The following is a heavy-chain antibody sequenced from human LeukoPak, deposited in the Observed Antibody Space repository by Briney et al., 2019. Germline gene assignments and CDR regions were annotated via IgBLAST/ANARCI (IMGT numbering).Heavy chain of an antibody. CDR2: IYYSGST. CDR1: GGSISSYY. J-gene: IGHJ4*02. V-gene: IGHV4-59*08. Sequence: PSETLSLTCTVSGGSISSYYWSWIRQPPGKGLEWIGYIYYSGSTNYNPSLKSRVTISVDTSKNQFSLKLSSVTAADTAVYYCARLPPEGSEDLGLPYYFDYWGQGTLVTVSS. CDR3: ARLPPEGSEDLGLPYYFDY. D-gene: IGHD1-14*01.